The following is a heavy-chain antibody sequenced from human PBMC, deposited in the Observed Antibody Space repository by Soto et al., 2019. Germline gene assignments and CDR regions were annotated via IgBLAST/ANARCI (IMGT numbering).Heavy chain of an antibody. J-gene: IGHJ4*02. Sequence: HPGGSLRLSCAASGFTLKNFVMSWVRQAPGKGLEWVSAIGGSADYTYYAGSVKGRFTISRDTSKNTLFLQMNSLRAEDMAVYYCSKTRYFDFWSGLTPTSEFWGQGALVNVSS. CDR2: IGGSADYT. CDR3: SKTRYFDFWSGLTPTSEF. D-gene: IGHD3-3*01. V-gene: IGHV3-23*01. CDR1: GFTLKNFV.